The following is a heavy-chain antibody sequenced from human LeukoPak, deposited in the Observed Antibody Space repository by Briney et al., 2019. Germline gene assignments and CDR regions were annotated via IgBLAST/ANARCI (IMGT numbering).Heavy chain of an antibody. CDR2: IYIGGST. CDR3: ASSRDSHYYYYGMDV. V-gene: IGHV4-61*02. J-gene: IGHJ6*02. Sequence: SQTLSLTCTVSGGSISSGSYYWSWIRQPAGKGLEWIGRIYIGGSTNYNPSLKSRVTISVDTSENQFSLKLSSVTAADMAVYYCASSRDSHYYYYGMDVWGQGTTVTVSS. CDR1: GGSISSGSYY. D-gene: IGHD3/OR15-3a*01.